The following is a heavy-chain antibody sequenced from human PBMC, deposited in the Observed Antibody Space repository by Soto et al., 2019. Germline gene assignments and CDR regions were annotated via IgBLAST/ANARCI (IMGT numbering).Heavy chain of an antibody. CDR1: GGSISSYY. V-gene: IGHV4-59*01. CDR2: IYYSGST. J-gene: IGHJ4*02. D-gene: IGHD6-19*01. Sequence: SETLSLTCTVSGGSISSYYWSWIRQPPGKGLEWIGYIYYSGSTNYNPSLKSRVTISVDTSKNQFSLKLSSVTAADTAVYYCARDRAGVVDYWGQGTLVTVSS. CDR3: ARDRAGVVDY.